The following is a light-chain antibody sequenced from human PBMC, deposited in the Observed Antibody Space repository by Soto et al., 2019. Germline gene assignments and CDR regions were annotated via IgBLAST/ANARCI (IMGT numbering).Light chain of an antibody. Sequence: IVITQSPATRSVSPGERGTLSCRASQSVSSNLAWYQQKPGQAPRLLIYGASTRATGIPARFSGSGSGTEFTLTISRLEPEDFAVYYCQHDRTFGQGTKVDIK. CDR1: QSVSSN. CDR2: GAS. V-gene: IGKV3-15*01. CDR3: QHDRT. J-gene: IGKJ1*01.